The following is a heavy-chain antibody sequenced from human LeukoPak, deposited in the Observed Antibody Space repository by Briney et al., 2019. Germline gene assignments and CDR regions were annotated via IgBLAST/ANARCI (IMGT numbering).Heavy chain of an antibody. D-gene: IGHD3-22*01. V-gene: IGHV3-48*04. Sequence: GGSLRLSCAASGFTFSSYSMNWVRQAPGKGLEWVSYISSSGSTIYYADSVKGRFTISRDNAKNSLYLQMNSLRAEDTAVYYCASSMIVVVRKGYFDYWGQGTLVTVSS. J-gene: IGHJ4*02. CDR3: ASSMIVVVRKGYFDY. CDR2: ISSSGSTI. CDR1: GFTFSSYS.